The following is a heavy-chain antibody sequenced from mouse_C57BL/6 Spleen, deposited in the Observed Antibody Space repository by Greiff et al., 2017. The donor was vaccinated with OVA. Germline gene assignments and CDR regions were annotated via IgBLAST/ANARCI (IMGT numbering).Heavy chain of an antibody. J-gene: IGHJ2*01. CDR3: ARVSSGYPFDY. Sequence: EVKLLESGPGLVKPSQSLSLTCSVTGYSITSGYYWNWIRQFPGNKLEWMGYISYDGSNNYNPSLKNRISITRDTSKNQFFLKLNSVTTEDTATYYCARVSSGYPFDYWGQGTTLTVSS. CDR2: ISYDGSN. V-gene: IGHV3-6*01. CDR1: GYSITSGYY. D-gene: IGHD3-2*02.